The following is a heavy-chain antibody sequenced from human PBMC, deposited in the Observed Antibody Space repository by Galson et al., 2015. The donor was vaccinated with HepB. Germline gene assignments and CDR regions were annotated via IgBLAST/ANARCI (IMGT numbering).Heavy chain of an antibody. CDR1: GFTFTRYA. Sequence: SLRLSCAASGFTFTRYAMTWVRQAPGKGLEWVASITSSGGNTYYTDSVKGRFSISRDNSKNTLVLQLNSLRVEDTAVYYCAEDGIMVANNPWHFHYWGQGTLVTVSS. D-gene: IGHD2-8*01. J-gene: IGHJ4*02. CDR3: AEDGIMVANNPWHFHY. CDR2: ITSSGGNT. V-gene: IGHV3-23*01.